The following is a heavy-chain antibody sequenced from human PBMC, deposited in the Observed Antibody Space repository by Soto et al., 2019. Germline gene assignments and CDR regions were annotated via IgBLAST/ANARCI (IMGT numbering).Heavy chain of an antibody. Sequence: GASVKVSCKASGYTFSAYGIAWVRQAPGQGLEWVGWISAYHDNTYYAHNLQGRVTMTIDTSTSTGYMEMRSLRFDDTAVYYCARVEDYFDSSGYAHWGQGTLVTAPQ. D-gene: IGHD3-22*01. V-gene: IGHV1-18*01. CDR3: ARVEDYFDSSGYAH. J-gene: IGHJ4*02. CDR2: ISAYHDNT. CDR1: GYTFSAYG.